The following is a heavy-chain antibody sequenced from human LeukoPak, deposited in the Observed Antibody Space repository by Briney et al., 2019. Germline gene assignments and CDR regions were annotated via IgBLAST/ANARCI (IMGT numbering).Heavy chain of an antibody. V-gene: IGHV4-59*01. CDR3: ARSLRTYYDFWSGYYHGALGY. D-gene: IGHD3-3*01. J-gene: IGHJ4*02. CDR1: GGSISSYY. CDR2: IYYSGST. Sequence: PSETLSLTCTVSGGSISSYYWSWIRQPPGKGLEWIGYIYYSGSTNYNPSLKSRVTISVDTSKNQFSLKLSSVTAADTAVYYCARSLRTYYDFWSGYYHGALGYWGQGTLVTVSS.